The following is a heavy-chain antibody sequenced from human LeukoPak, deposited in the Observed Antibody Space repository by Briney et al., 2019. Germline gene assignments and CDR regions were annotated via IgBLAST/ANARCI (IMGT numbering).Heavy chain of an antibody. J-gene: IGHJ6*04. Sequence: GGSLRLSCAASGFTFSNYAMSWVRQAPGKGLEWVSGISGSGRGGDTYYADSVKGRFTISRDNSKNTLYLQMNSLRPDDTAVYYCAELGITMIGGVWGKGTTVTISS. V-gene: IGHV3-23*01. CDR3: AELGITMIGGV. D-gene: IGHD3-10*02. CDR1: GFTFSNYA. CDR2: ISGSGRGGDT.